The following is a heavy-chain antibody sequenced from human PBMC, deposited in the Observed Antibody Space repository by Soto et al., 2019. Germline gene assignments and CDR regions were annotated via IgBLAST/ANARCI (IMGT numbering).Heavy chain of an antibody. Sequence: ASVKVSCKASGYTFTSYDINWVRQATGQGLEWMGWMNPNSGNTGYAQKFQGRVTMTRNTSISTAYMELSSLRSEDTAVYYCAGYAHRLEAFEIWGKGTMVTVSS. CDR2: MNPNSGNT. V-gene: IGHV1-8*01. D-gene: IGHD5-12*01. J-gene: IGHJ3*02. CDR3: AGYAHRLEAFEI. CDR1: GYTFTSYD.